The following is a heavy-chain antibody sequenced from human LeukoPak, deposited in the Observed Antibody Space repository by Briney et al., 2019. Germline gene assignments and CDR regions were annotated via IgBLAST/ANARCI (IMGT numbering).Heavy chain of an antibody. CDR3: ARAPYYYDSSGYSEV. CDR1: GFTFISHC. D-gene: IGHD3-22*01. Sequence: GGSLRLSCAASGFTFISHCMTWVRQAPGKGLEWVSYISSSSSYTNYADSVKGRFTISRDNAKNSLYLQMNSLRAEDTAVYYCARAPYYYDSSGYSEVWGQGTLVTVSS. V-gene: IGHV3-21*05. CDR2: ISSSSSYT. J-gene: IGHJ4*02.